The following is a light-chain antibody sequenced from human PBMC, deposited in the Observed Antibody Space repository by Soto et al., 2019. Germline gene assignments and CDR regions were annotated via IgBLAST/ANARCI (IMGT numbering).Light chain of an antibody. CDR2: DTS. CDR1: QSVRST. CDR3: QEYIHWPPGM. J-gene: IGKJ1*01. Sequence: VLPQSPDTLSLSPGDRATLSCRASQSVRSTFLAWYQQKPGQAPRLLIYDTSTRAPGISARFSGSGSGTEFTLTISSLQSEDFAVYYCQEYIHWPPGMFGPGTTVDIK. V-gene: IGKV3-15*01.